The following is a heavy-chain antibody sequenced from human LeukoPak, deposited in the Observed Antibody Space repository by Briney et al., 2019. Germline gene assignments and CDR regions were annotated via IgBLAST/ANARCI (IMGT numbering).Heavy chain of an antibody. CDR2: IIPIFGTA. CDR1: GYTFTSYG. D-gene: IGHD5-24*01. CDR3: ASYSEMATFEDY. Sequence: SVKVSCKASGYTFTSYGISWVRQAPGQGLEWMGGIIPIFGTANYAQKFQGRVTITADESTSTAYMELSSLRSEDTAVYYCASYSEMATFEDYWGQGTMVTVSS. J-gene: IGHJ4*02. V-gene: IGHV1-69*13.